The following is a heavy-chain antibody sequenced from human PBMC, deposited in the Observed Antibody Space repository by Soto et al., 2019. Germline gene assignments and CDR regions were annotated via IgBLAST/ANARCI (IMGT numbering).Heavy chain of an antibody. J-gene: IGHJ6*03. V-gene: IGHV4-59*01. Sequence: SETLSLTCTVSGGSTSSYYWSWIRQPPGKGLEWIGYIYYSGSTNYNPSLKSRVTISVDTSKNQFSLKLSSVTAADTAVYYCARVLSNYALYYYYYYMDVWGKGTTVTVSS. CDR3: ARVLSNYALYYYYYYMDV. CDR2: IYYSGST. CDR1: GGSTSSYY. D-gene: IGHD4-4*01.